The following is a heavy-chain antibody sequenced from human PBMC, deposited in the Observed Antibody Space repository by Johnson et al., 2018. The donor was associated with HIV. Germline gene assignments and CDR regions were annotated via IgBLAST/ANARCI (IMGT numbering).Heavy chain of an antibody. D-gene: IGHD6-19*01. J-gene: IGHJ3*02. CDR3: VKLPVAPSYGAFDI. CDR1: GFTFSSYG. CDR2: IRYDGSNK. Sequence: QMLLVEYGGGVVQPGRSLRLSCAASGFTFSSYGMHWVRQAPGKGLEWVAVIRYDGSNKYYADSVKGRFTISRNNSKNTLYRQMNRLRAEDTAVYYCVKLPVAPSYGAFDIWGQGTMVTVS. V-gene: IGHV3-33*06.